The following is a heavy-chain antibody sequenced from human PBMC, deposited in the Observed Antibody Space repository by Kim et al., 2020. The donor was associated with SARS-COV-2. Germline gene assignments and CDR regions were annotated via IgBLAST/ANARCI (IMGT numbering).Heavy chain of an antibody. J-gene: IGHJ6*02. V-gene: IGHV3-23*01. CDR3: AKDRREYCSGGSCFPGRSLGMDV. D-gene: IGHD2-15*01. CDR1: GFTFSSYA. Sequence: GGSLRLSCAASGFTFSSYAMSWVRHAPGKGLEWVSAISGSGGSTYYADSVKGRFTISRDNSKNTLYPQMNSLRAEDTAVYYCAKDRREYCSGGSCFPGRSLGMDVWGQGTTVTVSS. CDR2: ISGSGGST.